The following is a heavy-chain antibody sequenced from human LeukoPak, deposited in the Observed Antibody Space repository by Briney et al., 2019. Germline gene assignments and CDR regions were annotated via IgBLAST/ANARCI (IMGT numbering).Heavy chain of an antibody. CDR1: GFTFSSYA. V-gene: IGHV3-48*04. CDR3: ARVVLHPYYYYYYMDV. Sequence: GGSLRLSCAASGFTFSSYAMHWVRQAPGKGLEWVSYISTTGSSIYYADSVKGRFTISRDNAKNSLYLQMNSLRAEDTAVYYCARVVLHPYYYYYYMDVWGKGTTVTISS. D-gene: IGHD2/OR15-2a*01. CDR2: ISTTGSSI. J-gene: IGHJ6*03.